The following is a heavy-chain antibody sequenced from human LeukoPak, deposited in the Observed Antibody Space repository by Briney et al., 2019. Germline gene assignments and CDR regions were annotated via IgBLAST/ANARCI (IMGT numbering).Heavy chain of an antibody. V-gene: IGHV4-39*07. CDR2: IYYSGST. D-gene: IGHD1-7*01. CDR1: GFTFSSYE. J-gene: IGHJ4*02. Sequence: GSLRLSCAASGFTFSSYEMNWIRQPPGKGLEWIGSIYYSGSTYYNPSLKSRVTISVDTSKNQFSLKLSSVTAADTAVYYCARRQVFDNWNYSNPYYFDYWGQGTLVTVSS. CDR3: ARRQVFDNWNYSNPYYFDY.